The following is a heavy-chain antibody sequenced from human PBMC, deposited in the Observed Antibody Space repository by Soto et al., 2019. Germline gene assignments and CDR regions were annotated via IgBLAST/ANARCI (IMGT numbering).Heavy chain of an antibody. Sequence: PSETLSLTCTVSGCPISSGDYYWSWIRQPPGKGLEWIGYIYYSGSTYYNPSLKSRVTISVDTSKNQFSLKLSSVTAADTAVYYCAREVMAPSNFDYWGQGALVTVSS. V-gene: IGHV4-30-4*01. CDR1: GCPISSGDYY. J-gene: IGHJ4*02. CDR2: IYYSGST. CDR3: AREVMAPSNFDY.